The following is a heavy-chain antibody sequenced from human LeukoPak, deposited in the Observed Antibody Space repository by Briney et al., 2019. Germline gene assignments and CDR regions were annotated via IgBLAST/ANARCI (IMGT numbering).Heavy chain of an antibody. J-gene: IGHJ3*02. CDR1: GYTFTSYY. CDR3: ARELYYYDSSRNDAFDI. CDR2: INPSGGST. D-gene: IGHD3-22*01. Sequence: GGSLRLSCRASGYTFTSYYMHWVRQAPGQGLEWMGLINPSGGSTSYAQKFQGRVTMTRDMSTSTVYMELSSLRSEDTAVYYCARELYYYDSSRNDAFDIWGQGTMVTVSS. V-gene: IGHV1-46*01.